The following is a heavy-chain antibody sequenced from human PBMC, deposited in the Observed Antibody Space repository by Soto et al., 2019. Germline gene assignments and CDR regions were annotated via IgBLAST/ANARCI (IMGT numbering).Heavy chain of an antibody. V-gene: IGHV5-10-1*01. CDR1: GYSFTIYW. J-gene: IGHJ3*02. Sequence: GQAVKISGTGCGYSFTIYWFSCVRQMPGKGLEWMGRIDPSDSYTNYSPSFQGHVTISADRSISTAYLQWSSLKASDTAMYYCARPNAPDAFGIWGQGTMVTFSS. CDR3: ARPNAPDAFGI. CDR2: IDPSDSYT.